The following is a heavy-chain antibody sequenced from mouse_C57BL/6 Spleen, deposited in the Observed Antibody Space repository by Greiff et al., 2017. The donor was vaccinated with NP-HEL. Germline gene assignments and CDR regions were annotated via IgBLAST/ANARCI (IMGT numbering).Heavy chain of an antibody. Sequence: VQLQQSGAELAKPGASVKLSCKASGYTFTSYWMPWVKQRPGQGLEWIGYITPSSGYTKYNQKFKDKATLTADKSSSTAYMQLSSLTYEDSAVYYCARDGSTMAYGGYFDYWGQGTTLTVSS. CDR3: ARDGSTMAYGGYFDY. D-gene: IGHD2-1*01. CDR1: GYTFTSYW. V-gene: IGHV1-7*01. J-gene: IGHJ2*01. CDR2: ITPSSGYT.